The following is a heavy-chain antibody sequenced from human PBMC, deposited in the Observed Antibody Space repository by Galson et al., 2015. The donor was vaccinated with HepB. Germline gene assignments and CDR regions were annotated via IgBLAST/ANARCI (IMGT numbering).Heavy chain of an antibody. CDR3: AREAPIAAPASFDY. D-gene: IGHD6-25*01. V-gene: IGHV3-33*08. J-gene: IGHJ4*02. CDR1: GFTFSRYG. CDR2: TWHDGSQS. Sequence: SLRLSCAASGFTFSRYGMHWVRQVPGKGLEWVALTWHDGSQSFYATSVKGRFTIARDNSQNTLYLHISNLRAEDTAIYYCAREAPIAAPASFDYWGQGTLVTVSS.